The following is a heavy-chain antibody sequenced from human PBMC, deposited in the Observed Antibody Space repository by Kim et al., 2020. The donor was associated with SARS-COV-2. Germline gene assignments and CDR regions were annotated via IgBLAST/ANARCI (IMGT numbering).Heavy chain of an antibody. CDR3: AKSPGSGSYPDYFYY. D-gene: IGHD3-10*01. J-gene: IGHJ4*02. CDR2: ISWNSGSI. V-gene: IGHV3-9*01. Sequence: GGSLRLSCAASGFTFDDYAMHWVRQAPGKGLEWVSGISWNSGSIGYADSVKGRFTISRDNAKNSLYLQMNSLRAEDTALYYCAKSPGSGSYPDYFYYWGQGTLVTVSS. CDR1: GFTFDDYA.